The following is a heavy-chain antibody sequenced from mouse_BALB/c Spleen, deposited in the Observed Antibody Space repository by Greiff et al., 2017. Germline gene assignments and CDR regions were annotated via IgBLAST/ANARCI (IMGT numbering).Heavy chain of an antibody. J-gene: IGHJ4*01. D-gene: IGHD6-1*01. CDR2: INSNGGST. CDR1: GFTFSSYG. V-gene: IGHV5-6-3*01. Sequence: EVQLVESGGGLVQPGGSLKLSCAASGFTFSSYGMSWVRQTPDKRLELVATINSNGGSTYYPDSVKGRFTISRDNAKNTLYLQMSSLKSEDTAMYYCARDLPSWTYAMDYWGQGTSVTVSS. CDR3: ARDLPSWTYAMDY.